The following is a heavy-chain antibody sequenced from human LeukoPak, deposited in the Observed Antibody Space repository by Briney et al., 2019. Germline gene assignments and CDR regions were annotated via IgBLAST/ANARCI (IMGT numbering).Heavy chain of an antibody. CDR3: AAYGDYAWAFDI. CDR2: ITWNSDST. J-gene: IGHJ3*02. D-gene: IGHD4-17*01. CDR1: GFTFADYT. Sequence: GGSLRLSCAASGFTFADYTMHWVRQLPGMGLEWVSGITWNSDSTDYADSVKGRFTISRDNAKNSLYLEMNSLRADDTALYYCAAYGDYAWAFDIWGQGTMVTVSS. V-gene: IGHV3-9*01.